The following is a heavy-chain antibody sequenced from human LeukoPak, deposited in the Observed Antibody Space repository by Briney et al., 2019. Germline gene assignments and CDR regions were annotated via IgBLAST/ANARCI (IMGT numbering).Heavy chain of an antibody. D-gene: IGHD3-3*01. V-gene: IGHV4-39*01. CDR3: ARLRGNDFWSGYKLDY. Sequence: SETLSLTCTVSGGSISSSSHYWGWSRQPPGKGLEWIGTIYYSGNTYYNPSLKSRVTISVDTSENQFSLNLSSVTAADTAVYYCARLRGNDFWSGYKLDYWGQGILVTVSS. CDR1: GGSISSSSHY. J-gene: IGHJ4*02. CDR2: IYYSGNT.